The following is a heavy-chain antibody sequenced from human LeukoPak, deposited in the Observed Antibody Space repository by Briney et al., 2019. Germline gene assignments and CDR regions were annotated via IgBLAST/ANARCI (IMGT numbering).Heavy chain of an antibody. CDR2: ISGSGGST. V-gene: IGHV3-23*01. J-gene: IGHJ4*02. CDR1: GFTFSSYA. D-gene: IGHD3-22*01. CDR3: ARDPKYYYDSSGYPLY. Sequence: GGSLRLSCAASGFTFSSYAMSWVRQAPGKGLEWVSAISGSGGSTYYADSVKGRFTISRDNSKNTLYLQMNSLRAEDTAVYYCARDPKYYYDSSGYPLYWGQGTLVTVSS.